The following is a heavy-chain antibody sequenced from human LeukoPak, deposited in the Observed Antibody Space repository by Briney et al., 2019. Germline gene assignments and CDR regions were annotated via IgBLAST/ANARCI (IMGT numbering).Heavy chain of an antibody. J-gene: IGHJ4*02. D-gene: IGHD4-17*01. CDR2: IKSQTDGGTT. CDR3: TTGYGDFDS. V-gene: IGHV3-15*01. CDR1: GFTFSNAW. Sequence: GGSLRLSCAVSGFTFSNAWMSWVRDAPGKGLEWVGRIKSQTDGGTTDYAAPVKGTFTISRYDSKNTLYLQMNSLKTEDTAVYYCTTGYGDFDSWGQGTLVTVSS.